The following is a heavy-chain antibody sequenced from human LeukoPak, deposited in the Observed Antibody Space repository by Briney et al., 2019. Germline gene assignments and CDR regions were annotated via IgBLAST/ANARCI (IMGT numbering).Heavy chain of an antibody. Sequence: ASVKVSCKASGYTFTSYAMNWVRQAPGQGLEWMGWINTNTGNPTYAQGFTGRFVFSLDTSVSTAYLQISSLKAEDTAVYYCARSSPCGGGCYFDFDYWGQGTLVTVSS. V-gene: IGHV7-4-1*02. J-gene: IGHJ4*02. CDR2: INTNTGNP. CDR3: ARSSPCGGGCYFDFDY. D-gene: IGHD2-21*02. CDR1: GYTFTSYA.